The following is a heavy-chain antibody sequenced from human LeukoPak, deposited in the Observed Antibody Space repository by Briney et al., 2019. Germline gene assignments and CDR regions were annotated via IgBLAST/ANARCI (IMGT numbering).Heavy chain of an antibody. V-gene: IGHV4-39*01. CDR3: ARRRQRYYDSSGYYPGLYYFDY. D-gene: IGHD3-22*01. Sequence: SETLSLTCTVSGGSISSSSYYWGWIRQPPGKGLKWIGSIYYSGSTYYNPSLKSRVTISVDTSKNHFSLKLSSVTAADTAVYYCARRRQRYYDSSGYYPGLYYFDYWGQGTLVTVSS. J-gene: IGHJ4*02. CDR1: GGSISSSSYY. CDR2: IYYSGST.